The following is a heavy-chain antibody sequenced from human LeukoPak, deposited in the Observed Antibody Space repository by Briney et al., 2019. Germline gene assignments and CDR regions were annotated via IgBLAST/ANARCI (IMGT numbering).Heavy chain of an antibody. CDR1: GFTFSSYA. CDR3: AKGGTPSGWSFDY. J-gene: IGHJ4*02. CDR2: IRGSGGST. Sequence: GGSLRLSCAASGFTFSSYAMSWVRQAPGKGLEWVSAIRGSGGSTYYADSVKGRFTISRDNSKNTLYLQMNSLRAEDTAVYYCAKGGTPSGWSFDYWGQGTLVTVSS. V-gene: IGHV3-23*01. D-gene: IGHD6-19*01.